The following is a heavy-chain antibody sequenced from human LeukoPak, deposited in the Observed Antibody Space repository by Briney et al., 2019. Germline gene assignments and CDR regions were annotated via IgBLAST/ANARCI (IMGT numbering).Heavy chain of an antibody. CDR3: ARRNDFGI. V-gene: IGHV4-59*08. CDR2: IYYSGNT. Sequence: SETLSLTCAVSGGSTSSYYWTWIRQPPGKGLEWIGYIYYSGNTNYNPSLKSRVTISVDTSKNQFSLKLNSVTAADTAVYYCARRNDFGIWGQGTMVTVSS. CDR1: GGSTSSYY. J-gene: IGHJ3*02.